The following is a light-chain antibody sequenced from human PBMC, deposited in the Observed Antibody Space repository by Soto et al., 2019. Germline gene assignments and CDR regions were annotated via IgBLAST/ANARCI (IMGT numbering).Light chain of an antibody. CDR2: ANS. J-gene: IGLJ3*02. Sequence: QSVLAQPPSLSGAPGQRVTISCTGSSSNIGAPYDVHWYQQLPGTAPKLLIYANSIRPSGVPARFSGSKSGTSASLTITGLQAEDEADYYCQSHDNSLSGSVFGGGTKVTVL. CDR3: QSHDNSLSGSV. V-gene: IGLV1-40*01. CDR1: SSNIGAPYD.